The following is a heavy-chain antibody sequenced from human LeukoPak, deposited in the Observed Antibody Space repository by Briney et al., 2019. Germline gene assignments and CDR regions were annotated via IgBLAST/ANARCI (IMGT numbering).Heavy chain of an antibody. CDR2: ISSSSSYI. Sequence: GGSLRLSCAASGFTFSSYSMNWVRQAPGKGLEWVSSISSSSSYIYYADSVKGRFTISRDNAKNSLYLQMNSLRAEDTAVYYCARDSSSGVSYFDYWGQGTLVTVSS. J-gene: IGHJ4*02. D-gene: IGHD1-26*01. CDR3: ARDSSSGVSYFDY. V-gene: IGHV3-21*01. CDR1: GFTFSSYS.